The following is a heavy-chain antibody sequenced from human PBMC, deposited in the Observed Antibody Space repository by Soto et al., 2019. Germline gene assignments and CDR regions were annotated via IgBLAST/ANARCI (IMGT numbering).Heavy chain of an antibody. CDR3: ARRDGSGSYVIYSAFDI. CDR1: GYSFTTYW. Sequence: EVQLVQSGAEVKKPGESLQISCKGSGYSFTTYWIGWVRQMPGKGLEWMGIIYPGDSDTRYSPSFQGQVTISADKSISTAYLQWSSLKASDTAMYYCARRDGSGSYVIYSAFDIWGQGTMVTVSS. V-gene: IGHV5-51*03. CDR2: IYPGDSDT. D-gene: IGHD3-10*01. J-gene: IGHJ3*02.